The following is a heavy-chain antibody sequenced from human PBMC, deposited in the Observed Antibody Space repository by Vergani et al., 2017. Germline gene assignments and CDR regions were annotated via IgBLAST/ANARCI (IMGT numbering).Heavy chain of an antibody. D-gene: IGHD3-22*01. CDR1: GGSISSYY. CDR3: GRYYDSRGYYYADWFDT. CDR2: IYTSGST. Sequence: QVQLQESGPGLVKPSETLSLTCTVSGGSISSYYWSWIRQPAGKGLEWIGRIYTSGSTNYNPSLKIRVTMSVDTSKNQFSLKLSSVTAADTAVYYCGRYYDSRGYYYADWFDTWGQGTLVTVSS. J-gene: IGHJ5*02. V-gene: IGHV4-4*07.